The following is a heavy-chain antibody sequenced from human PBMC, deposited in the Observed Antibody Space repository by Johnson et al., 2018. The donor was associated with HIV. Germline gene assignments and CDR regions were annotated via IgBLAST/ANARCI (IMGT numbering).Heavy chain of an antibody. J-gene: IGHJ3*01. V-gene: IGHV3-11*04. D-gene: IGHD3-3*01. Sequence: QVQLVESGGGVVQPGRSLRLSCAASGFTFSDYYMSWIRQAPGKGLEWVSYISSSGSTIYYTDSVKGRFTISRDNAKNSLSLQMNSLRAEDTAVYYCARGPIVEWLSGDPFDLWGQGTMVTVSS. CDR1: GFTFSDYY. CDR2: ISSSGSTI. CDR3: ARGPIVEWLSGDPFDL.